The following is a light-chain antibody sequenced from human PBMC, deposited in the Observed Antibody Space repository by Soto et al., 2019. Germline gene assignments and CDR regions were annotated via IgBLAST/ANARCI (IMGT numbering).Light chain of an antibody. Sequence: EIVWTQSPGPLSLSPGEGATLSCRASQSVRASYLAWYQQSPGQPPRLLIYDASTRAPGIPDRFSGSGSGTDFTLTIRRLEPEDFAVYYCQQYGTSTTFGQGTKVDIK. CDR3: QQYGTSTT. CDR2: DAS. J-gene: IGKJ1*01. V-gene: IGKV3-20*01. CDR1: QSVRASY.